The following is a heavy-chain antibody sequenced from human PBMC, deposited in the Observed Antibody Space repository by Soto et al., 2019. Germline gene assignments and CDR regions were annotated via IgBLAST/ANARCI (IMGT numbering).Heavy chain of an antibody. CDR3: ARARAVYYGSGSRYGMDV. Sequence: GGSLRLSCAASGFTFSSYAMHWVRQALGKGLEWVAVIWYDGSNKYYADSVKGRFTISRDNSKNTLYLQMNSLRAEDTAVYYCARARAVYYGSGSRYGMDVWGQGTTVTVSS. CDR2: IWYDGSNK. J-gene: IGHJ6*02. CDR1: GFTFSSYA. D-gene: IGHD3-10*01. V-gene: IGHV3-33*08.